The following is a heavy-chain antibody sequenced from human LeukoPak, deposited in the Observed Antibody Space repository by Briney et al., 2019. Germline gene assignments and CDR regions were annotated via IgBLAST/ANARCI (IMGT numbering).Heavy chain of an antibody. CDR1: GYTLTELS. CDR3: ATDSRDTVTFDY. D-gene: IGHD4-17*01. J-gene: IGHJ4*02. V-gene: IGHV1-24*01. Sequence: ASVKVSCKVSGYTLTELSMHWVRQAPGKGLEWMGGFDPEDGETIYAQKFQGRVTMTEDTSTDTAYMELSSLRSGDTAVYYCATDSRDTVTFDYWGQGTLVTVSS. CDR2: FDPEDGET.